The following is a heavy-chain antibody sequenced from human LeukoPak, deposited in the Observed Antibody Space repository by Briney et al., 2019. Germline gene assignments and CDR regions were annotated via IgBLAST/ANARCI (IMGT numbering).Heavy chain of an antibody. CDR3: AKDLEGITIFGVARG. Sequence: GRSLRLSCAASGFTFSSYAMHWVRQAPGKGLEWVAVISYDGSNKYYADSVKGRFTISRDNSKNTLYLQMNSLRAEDTAVYYCAKDLEGITIFGVARGWGQGTLVTVSS. V-gene: IGHV3-30-3*01. D-gene: IGHD3-3*01. CDR2: ISYDGSNK. J-gene: IGHJ4*02. CDR1: GFTFSSYA.